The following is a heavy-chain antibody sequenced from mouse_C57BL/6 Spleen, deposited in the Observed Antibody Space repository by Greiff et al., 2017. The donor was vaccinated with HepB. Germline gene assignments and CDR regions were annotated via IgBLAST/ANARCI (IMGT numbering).Heavy chain of an antibody. Sequence: QVQLQQSGDELVKPGASVQLSCKASGYTFTSYWMHWVKQRPGQGLEWIGMIHPNSGSTNYNEKFKSKATLTVDKSSSTAYMQLSSLTSEDSAVYYCARSVGSRHDWYIDVWGTGTTVTVSS. D-gene: IGHD1-1*01. V-gene: IGHV1-64*01. J-gene: IGHJ1*03. CDR3: ARSVGSRHDWYIDV. CDR1: GYTFTSYW. CDR2: IHPNSGST.